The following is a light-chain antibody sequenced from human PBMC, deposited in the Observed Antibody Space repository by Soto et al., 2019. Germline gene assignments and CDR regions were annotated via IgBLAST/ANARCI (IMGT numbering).Light chain of an antibody. Sequence: QSALTQPASVSGSPGQSITISCTGTSSDVGGYNYVSWYQQHPGKAPKLLIYEINTRPSGVSNRFSGSKSGNTASLAITGLQAEDEADYYCQSYDSSLSGYVFGTGTKLTVL. CDR1: SSDVGGYNY. V-gene: IGLV2-14*01. CDR3: QSYDSSLSGYV. J-gene: IGLJ1*01. CDR2: EIN.